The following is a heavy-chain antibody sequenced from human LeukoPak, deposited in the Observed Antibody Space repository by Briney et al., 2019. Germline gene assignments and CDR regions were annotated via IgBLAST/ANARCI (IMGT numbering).Heavy chain of an antibody. D-gene: IGHD5-24*01. Sequence: ASVTVSCKASGGTFSSYAISWVRQAPGQGLEWMGGIIPIFGTANYAQKFQGRVTITTDESTSTAYMELSSLRSEDTAVYYCARGGWLQLNYFDYRGQGTLVTVSS. CDR1: GGTFSSYA. CDR2: IIPIFGTA. J-gene: IGHJ4*02. CDR3: ARGGWLQLNYFDY. V-gene: IGHV1-69*05.